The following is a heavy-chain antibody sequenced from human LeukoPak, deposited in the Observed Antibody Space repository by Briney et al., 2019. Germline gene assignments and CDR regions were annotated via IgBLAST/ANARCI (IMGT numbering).Heavy chain of an antibody. Sequence: ASVKVSCKASGYTFTSYAISWVRQAPGQGLEWMGWISAYNGNTNYAQKLQGRVTMTTDTSTSTAYMELRSLRSDDTAVYYCARVGSSADRYYFDYWGQGTLVTVSS. D-gene: IGHD6-25*01. J-gene: IGHJ4*02. CDR3: ARVGSSADRYYFDY. CDR2: ISAYNGNT. V-gene: IGHV1-18*01. CDR1: GYTFTSYA.